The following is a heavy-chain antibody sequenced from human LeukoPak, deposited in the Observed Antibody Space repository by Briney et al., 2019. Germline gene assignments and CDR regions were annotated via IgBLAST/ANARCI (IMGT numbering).Heavy chain of an antibody. J-gene: IGHJ3*02. CDR2: INPNTGAT. D-gene: IGHD3-10*01. Sequence: GASVKVSCKASGYTFTGYYMHWVRQAPGQGLECMGWINPNTGATNYAQKFQGRVTMTRDTSINTAYMELSSLRSDDTAVFYCARDRGWTNDGFDIWGQGTMVTVSS. CDR1: GYTFTGYY. CDR3: ARDRGWTNDGFDI. V-gene: IGHV1-2*02.